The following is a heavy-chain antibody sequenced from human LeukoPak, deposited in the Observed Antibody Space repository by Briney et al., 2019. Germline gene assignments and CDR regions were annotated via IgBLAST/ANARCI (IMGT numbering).Heavy chain of an antibody. Sequence: QAGGSLRLSCAASGFTFSSYAMHWVRQAPGEGLEWVAVISYDGSNKYYADSVKGRFTISRDNSKNTLYLQMNSLRAEDTAVYYCARDRNYDFWSGYAPLSYMDVWGKGTTVTVSS. V-gene: IGHV3-30*04. J-gene: IGHJ6*03. CDR2: ISYDGSNK. CDR3: ARDRNYDFWSGYAPLSYMDV. CDR1: GFTFSSYA. D-gene: IGHD3-3*01.